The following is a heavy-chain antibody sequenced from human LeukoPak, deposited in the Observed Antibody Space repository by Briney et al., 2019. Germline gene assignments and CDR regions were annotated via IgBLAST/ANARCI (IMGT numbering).Heavy chain of an antibody. CDR1: GFTFSSYG. CDR2: ISYDGSNK. V-gene: IGHV3-33*05. CDR3: ARDSAAAGG. J-gene: IGHJ4*02. Sequence: PGRSLRLSCAASGFTFSSYGMHWVRQAPGKGLEWGAVISYDGSNKYYADSVKGRFTISRDNAKNSLYLQMNSLRAEDTAVYYCARDSAAAGGWGQGTLVTVSS. D-gene: IGHD6-13*01.